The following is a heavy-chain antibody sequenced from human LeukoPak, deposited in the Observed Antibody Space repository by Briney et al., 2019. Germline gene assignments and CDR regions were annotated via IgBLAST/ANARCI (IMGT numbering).Heavy chain of an antibody. Sequence: GRSLRLSCAASGFTFSSYAMHWVRKAPGKGLEWVAVISYDGSNKYYADSVKGRFTISRDNAKNSLYLQMSNLRAEDTAVYFCARGGGLDVWGQGATVTVSS. D-gene: IGHD3-16*01. CDR2: ISYDGSNK. J-gene: IGHJ6*02. CDR1: GFTFSSYA. V-gene: IGHV3-30-3*01. CDR3: ARGGGLDV.